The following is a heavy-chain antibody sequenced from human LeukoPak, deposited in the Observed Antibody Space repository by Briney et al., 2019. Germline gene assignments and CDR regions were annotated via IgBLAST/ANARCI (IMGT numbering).Heavy chain of an antibody. CDR1: GFTFSSYA. D-gene: IGHD6-13*01. Sequence: PGVSLRLSCAASGFTFSSYAMSWVRQAPGKGLEWASAISGSGGSTYYADSVKGRFTISRDNTKNTLYLQMNSLRAEDTAVYYCAHISSSWPDYWGQGTLVTVSS. V-gene: IGHV3-23*01. CDR3: AHISSSWPDY. J-gene: IGHJ4*02. CDR2: ISGSGGST.